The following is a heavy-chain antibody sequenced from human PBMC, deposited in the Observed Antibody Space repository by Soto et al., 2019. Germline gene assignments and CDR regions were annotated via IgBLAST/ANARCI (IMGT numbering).Heavy chain of an antibody. CDR1: GDSVSSNSAA. J-gene: IGHJ6*02. D-gene: IGHD6-13*01. Sequence: SQTLSLTCAITGDSVSSNSAAWNWIRQSPSRGLEWLGRTYYRSKWYNDYAVSVKSRITINPDTSKNQFSLQLNSVTPEDTAVYYCARDKQLADFYYYYGMDVWGQGTTVTVS. CDR2: TYYRSKWYN. V-gene: IGHV6-1*01. CDR3: ARDKQLADFYYYYGMDV.